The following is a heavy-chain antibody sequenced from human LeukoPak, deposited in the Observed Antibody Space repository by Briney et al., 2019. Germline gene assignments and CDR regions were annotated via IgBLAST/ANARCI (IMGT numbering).Heavy chain of an antibody. D-gene: IGHD2-2*02. Sequence: ASVKVSCKASGYTFTSYDINWVRQAAGQGLEGMGWMNPNSGNTGYAQKFQGRVTITRNTSISTAYMELSSLRSEDTAVYYCARARGRYCSSTSCYRNFDYWGQGTLVTISS. V-gene: IGHV1-8*03. CDR2: MNPNSGNT. CDR3: ARARGRYCSSTSCYRNFDY. J-gene: IGHJ4*02. CDR1: GYTFTSYD.